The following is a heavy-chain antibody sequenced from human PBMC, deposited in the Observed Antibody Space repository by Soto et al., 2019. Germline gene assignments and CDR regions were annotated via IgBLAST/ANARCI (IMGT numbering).Heavy chain of an antibody. J-gene: IGHJ4*02. Sequence: ETLSLTCSVSGASVTSGIYYWSWIRQPPGKELEWIGYVFYSGSTKYNPSLKSRVAMSIDSSKNQFSLRLNSVTAADTAMYFCARAEGRDGYNLDSWGLGVLVTVS. CDR3: ARAEGRDGYNLDS. V-gene: IGHV4-61*01. D-gene: IGHD5-12*01. CDR2: VFYSGST. CDR1: GASVTSGIYY.